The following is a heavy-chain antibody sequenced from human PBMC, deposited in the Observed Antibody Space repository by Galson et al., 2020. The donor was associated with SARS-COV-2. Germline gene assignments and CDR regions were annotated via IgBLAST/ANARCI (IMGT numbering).Heavy chain of an antibody. V-gene: IGHV1-46*01. CDR3: ARDLTTVTTYHYYYGMDV. J-gene: IGHJ6*02. CDR2: PSGGST. Sequence: PSGGSTSYAQKFQGRVTMTRDTSTSTVYMELSSLRSEDTAVYYCARDLTTVTTYHYYYGMDVWGQGTTVTVSS. D-gene: IGHD4-17*01.